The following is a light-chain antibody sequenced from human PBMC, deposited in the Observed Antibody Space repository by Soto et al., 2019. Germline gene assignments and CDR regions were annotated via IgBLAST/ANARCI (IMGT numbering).Light chain of an antibody. J-gene: IGLJ3*02. CDR1: SSDVGGYNY. Sequence: QSALTQPPSASGSPGQSVTISCTGTSSDVGGYNYVSWYQQHPGKAPKLMIYEVSKRPSGVPDRFSGSKSGNTASLTVSGLQAEDVADYYCSSYAGSNNFWVFGGGTKLTVL. CDR3: SSYAGSNNFWV. V-gene: IGLV2-8*01. CDR2: EVS.